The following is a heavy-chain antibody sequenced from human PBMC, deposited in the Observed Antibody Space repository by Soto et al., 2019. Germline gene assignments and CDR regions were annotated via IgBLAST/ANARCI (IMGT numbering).Heavy chain of an antibody. Sequence: QITLKESGPTLVKPTQTLTLTCTFSGFSLSTSGVGVGWIRQPPGKALEWLALFYWDDTKRYSPSLKNRLTITKDTSKNQVVLIMTNMDPVDTATYYCAHSGKTTGTTGIDYWGQGTLVTVSS. CDR3: AHSGKTTGTTGIDY. CDR1: GFSLSTSGVG. D-gene: IGHD1-1*01. J-gene: IGHJ4*02. CDR2: FYWDDTK. V-gene: IGHV2-5*02.